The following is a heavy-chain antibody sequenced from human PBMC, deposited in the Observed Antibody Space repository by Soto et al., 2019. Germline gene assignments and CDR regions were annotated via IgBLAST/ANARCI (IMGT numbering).Heavy chain of an antibody. CDR2: IYYSGST. J-gene: IGHJ4*02. V-gene: IGHV4-39*01. CDR1: GGSISSSSYY. Sequence: SETLSLTCTVSGGSISSSSYYWGWIRQPPGKGLEWIGSIYYSGSTYYNPSLKSRVTISVDTSKNQFSLKLSSVTAADTAVYYCARQKPRKETTVTTKRDQATDYWGQGTLVTVSS. D-gene: IGHD4-17*01. CDR3: ARQKPRKETTVTTKRDQATDY.